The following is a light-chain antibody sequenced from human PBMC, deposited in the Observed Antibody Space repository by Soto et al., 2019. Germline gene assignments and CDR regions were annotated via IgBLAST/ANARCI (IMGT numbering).Light chain of an antibody. Sequence: EIVLTQSTGTLSLSPGERATLSCRASQSVSSNYLAWYQQKPGQAPRLLIYGASNRATGIPDRFSGSGSGTDFTLTISRLEPEDFAVYYCQQRSNWPPTWTFGQGTRVEIK. CDR1: QSVSSNY. J-gene: IGKJ1*01. CDR3: QQRSNWPPTWT. V-gene: IGKV3D-20*02. CDR2: GAS.